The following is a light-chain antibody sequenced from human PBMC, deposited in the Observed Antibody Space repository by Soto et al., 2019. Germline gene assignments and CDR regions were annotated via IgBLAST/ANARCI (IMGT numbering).Light chain of an antibody. V-gene: IGKV2-28*01. Sequence: DIVMTQSPLYLPVTPGEPASISCRSSQSLLHSNGYNYLDWYLQKPGQSPQLLIYLASNRASGVPDRFSGSGAGTYFTLKISRVEAEDVVVYYWMQGLRTPPWTFGQGTKVEIK. J-gene: IGKJ1*01. CDR3: MQGLRTPPWT. CDR1: QSLLHSNGYNY. CDR2: LAS.